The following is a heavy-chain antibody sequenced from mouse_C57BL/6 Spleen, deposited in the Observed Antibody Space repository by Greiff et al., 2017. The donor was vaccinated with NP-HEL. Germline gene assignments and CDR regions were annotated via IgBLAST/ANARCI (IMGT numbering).Heavy chain of an antibody. V-gene: IGHV1-50*01. CDR2: IDPSDSYT. J-gene: IGHJ3*01. CDR3: ARETWFAY. Sequence: VQLQQSGAELVKPGASVKLSCKASGYTFTSYWMQWVKQRPGQGLEWIGEIDPSDSYTNYNQKFKGKATLTVDTSSSTAYMQLSSLTSEDSAVYYCARETWFAYWGQGTLVTVSA. CDR1: GYTFTSYW.